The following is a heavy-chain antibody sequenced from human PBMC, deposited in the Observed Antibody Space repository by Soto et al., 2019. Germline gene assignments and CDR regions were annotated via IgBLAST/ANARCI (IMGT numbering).Heavy chain of an antibody. CDR3: AKGSSSFSSSSGAAPGLFNY. J-gene: IGHJ4*02. CDR2: ISGSGGST. V-gene: IGHV3-23*01. D-gene: IGHD6-6*01. Sequence: EVQLLESGGGLVQPGGSLRLSCAASGFPFSSYAMSWVRQAPGKGLEWVSGISGSGGSTYSADSVKGRFTISRDNSKNTLYVQMNSLRAEDTAVYYCAKGSSSFSSSSGAAPGLFNYWGQGTLVTVSS. CDR1: GFPFSSYA.